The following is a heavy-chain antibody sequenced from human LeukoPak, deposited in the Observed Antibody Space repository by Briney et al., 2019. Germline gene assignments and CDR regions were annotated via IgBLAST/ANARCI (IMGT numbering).Heavy chain of an antibody. CDR3: ASGINDFWSGYYTGRYFDY. D-gene: IGHD3-3*01. CDR1: GGSFSGYY. CDR2: INHSGST. Sequence: SETLSLTCAVYGGSFSGYYWSWIRQPPGKGLEWIGEINHSGSTNYNPSLKSRVTISVDTSKNQFSLKLSSVTAADTAVYYCASGINDFWSGYYTGRYFDYWGRGTLVTVSS. V-gene: IGHV4-34*01. J-gene: IGHJ4*02.